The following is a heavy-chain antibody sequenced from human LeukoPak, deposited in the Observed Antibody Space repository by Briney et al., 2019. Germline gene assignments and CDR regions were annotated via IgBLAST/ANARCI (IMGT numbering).Heavy chain of an antibody. V-gene: IGHV4-4*07. CDR1: GGSISSYY. CDR3: ARAWFPPVGGSGSYYNLFDY. J-gene: IGHJ4*02. CDR2: IYTSGST. Sequence: PSETLSLTCTVSGGSISSYYWSWIRQPAGKGLEWIGRIYTSGSTNYNPSLKSRVTMSVDTSKNQSSLKLSSVTAADTAVYYCARAWFPPVGGSGSYYNLFDYWGQGTLVTVSS. D-gene: IGHD3-10*01.